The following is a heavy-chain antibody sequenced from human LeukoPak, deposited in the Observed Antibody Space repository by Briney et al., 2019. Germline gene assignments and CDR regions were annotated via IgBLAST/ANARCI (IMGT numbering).Heavy chain of an antibody. J-gene: IGHJ4*02. D-gene: IGHD3-3*02. CDR2: ISYDGSNK. CDR3: AKELARLLTPIDY. CDR1: GFTFSSYG. V-gene: IGHV3-30*18. Sequence: PGGSLRLSCAASGFTFSSYGMHWVRQAPGKGLEWVAVISYDGSNKYYADSVKGRFTISRDNSKNTLYLQMNSLRAEDTAVYYCAKELARLLTPIDYWGQGTLVTVSS.